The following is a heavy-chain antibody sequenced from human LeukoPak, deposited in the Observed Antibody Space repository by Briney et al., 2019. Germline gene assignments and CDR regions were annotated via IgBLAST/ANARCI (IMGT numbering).Heavy chain of an antibody. CDR3: TNHYYDSSGYYYGRFDP. Sequence: GGSLRLSCTASGFTFGDYAMSWFRQAPGKGLEWVGFIRSKAYGGTTEYAASVKGRFTISRDDSKNNAYLQMNSLKTEDTAVYYCTNHYYDSSGYYYGRFDPWGQGTLVTVSS. D-gene: IGHD3-22*01. CDR2: IRSKAYGGTT. J-gene: IGHJ5*02. CDR1: GFTFGDYA. V-gene: IGHV3-49*03.